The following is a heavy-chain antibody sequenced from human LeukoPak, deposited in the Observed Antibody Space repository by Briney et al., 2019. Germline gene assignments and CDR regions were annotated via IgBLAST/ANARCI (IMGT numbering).Heavy chain of an antibody. J-gene: IGHJ4*02. D-gene: IGHD6-19*01. V-gene: IGHV3-74*01. CDR1: GFTFSSYW. CDR3: ARDQPRSSSGWSSYYFDY. Sequence: PGGSLRLSCAASGFTFSSYWMHWVRQAPGKGLVWVSRINRDGSSTSYADSVKGRFTISRDNAKNTLYLEMNSLRAEDTAVYYCARDQPRSSSGWSSYYFDYWGQGTLVPVSS. CDR2: INRDGSST.